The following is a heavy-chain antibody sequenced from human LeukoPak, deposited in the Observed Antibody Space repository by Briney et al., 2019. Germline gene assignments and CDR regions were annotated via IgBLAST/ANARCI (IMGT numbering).Heavy chain of an antibody. V-gene: IGHV4-59*01. CDR1: GGSISSYY. D-gene: IGHD3-22*01. CDR2: IYYSGST. CDR3: ARGYYDGSVLDP. Sequence: SETLSLTCTVSGGSISSYYWSWIRQPPGKGLEWIGYIYYSGSTNYNPSLKSRVTISVDTSKNQFSLKLSSVTAADTAVYYCARGYYDGSVLDPWGQGTLVTVSS. J-gene: IGHJ5*02.